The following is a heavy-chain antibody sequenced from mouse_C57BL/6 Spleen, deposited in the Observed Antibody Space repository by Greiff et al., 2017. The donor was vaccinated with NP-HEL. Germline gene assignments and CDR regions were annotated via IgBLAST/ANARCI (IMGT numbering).Heavy chain of an antibody. CDR3: TRRGYGNSFAY. D-gene: IGHD2-10*02. CDR1: GYTFTDYE. CDR2: IDPETGGT. J-gene: IGHJ3*01. Sequence: QVQLKQSGAELVRPGASVTLSCKASGYTFTDYEMHWVKQTPVHGLEWIGAIDPETGGTAYNQKFKGKAILTADKSSSTAYMELRSLTSEDSAVYYCTRRGYGNSFAYWGQGTLVTVSA. V-gene: IGHV1-15*01.